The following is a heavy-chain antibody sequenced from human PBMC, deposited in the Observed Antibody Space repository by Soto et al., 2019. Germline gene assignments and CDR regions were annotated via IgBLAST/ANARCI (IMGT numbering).Heavy chain of an antibody. CDR2: IYYSGST. J-gene: IGHJ3*02. Sequence: QVQLQESGPGLVKPSQTLSLTCTVSGGSISSGGYYWSWIRQHPGKGLEWIGYIYYSGSTYYNPSLKSRVNIPVDTSKNQFSLKLSSVTAADTAVYYCARHFDWLLGSGGAFDIWGQGTMVTVSS. CDR3: ARHFDWLLGSGGAFDI. D-gene: IGHD3-9*01. CDR1: GGSISSGGYY. V-gene: IGHV4-31*03.